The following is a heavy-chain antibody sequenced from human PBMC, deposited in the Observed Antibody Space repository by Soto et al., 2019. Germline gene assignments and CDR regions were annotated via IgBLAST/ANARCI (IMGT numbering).Heavy chain of an antibody. CDR3: AREKIRSSTVDP. J-gene: IGHJ5*02. CDR2: IYYSGST. Sequence: LSLTCTVSGGSISSGGYYWSWIRQHPGKGLEWIGYIYYSGSTYYNPSLRSRVTISVDTSKNQFSLKLSSVTAADTAVYYCAREKIRSSTVDPWGQGTLVTVSS. CDR1: GGSISSGGYY. V-gene: IGHV4-31*03. D-gene: IGHD2-2*01.